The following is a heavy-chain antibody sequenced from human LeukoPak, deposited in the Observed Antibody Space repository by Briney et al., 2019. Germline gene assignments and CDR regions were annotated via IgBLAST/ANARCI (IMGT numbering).Heavy chain of an antibody. D-gene: IGHD6-13*01. CDR3: ARGGYSSSWYPTHGEKTNFDY. Sequence: ASVKVSCKASGYTFTKYAVNWVRQAPGQGLEWMGWINPNSGGTNYAQKFQGRVTMTRDTSISTAYMELSRLRSDDTAVYYCARGGYSSSWYPTHGEKTNFDYWGQGTLVAVSS. V-gene: IGHV1-2*02. CDR1: GYTFTKYA. J-gene: IGHJ4*02. CDR2: INPNSGGT.